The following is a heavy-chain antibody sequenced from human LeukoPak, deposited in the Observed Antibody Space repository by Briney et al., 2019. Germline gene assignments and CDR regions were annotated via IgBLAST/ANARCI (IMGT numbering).Heavy chain of an antibody. V-gene: IGHV3-23*01. Sequence: GRSLRLSCAASGFTFSSYAMSWVRQAPGKGLEWVSAISGSGGSTYYADSVKGRFTISRDNSKNTLYLQMNSLRAEDTAVYYCAKGGSYGPDYYYYGMDVWGQGTTVTVSS. CDR2: ISGSGGST. CDR3: AKGGSYGPDYYYYGMDV. D-gene: IGHD1-26*01. J-gene: IGHJ6*02. CDR1: GFTFSSYA.